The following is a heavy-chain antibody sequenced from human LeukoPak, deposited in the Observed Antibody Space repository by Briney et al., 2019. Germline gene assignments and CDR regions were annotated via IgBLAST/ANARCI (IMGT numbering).Heavy chain of an antibody. D-gene: IGHD1-14*01. CDR2: ITSSGGTT. J-gene: IGHJ3*02. CDR1: GFSFSSYA. Sequence: GGSLRLSCSASGFSFSSYAMHWVRQAPGKGLGYVSSITSSGGTTYYADSLQGRFTISRDNSKNMLYLQMNSLRAEDTAVYFCARVRLDRSERNLDAFENWSQGTMVTVSS. CDR3: ARVRLDRSERNLDAFEN. V-gene: IGHV3-64*04.